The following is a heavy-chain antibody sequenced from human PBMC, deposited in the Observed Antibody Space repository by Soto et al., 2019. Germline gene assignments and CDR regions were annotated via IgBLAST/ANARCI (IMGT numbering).Heavy chain of an antibody. V-gene: IGHV3-11*01. CDR1: GFTFSDYY. Sequence: PGGSLRFSCAASGFTFSDYYMSWIRQAPGKGLEWVSYISTSDSIYYADSVKGRFTISRDNAKNSLYLQMNSLRAEDTAVYYCARVLSVAGTFVLGLYYGMDVWGQGTAVTVSS. CDR3: ARVLSVAGTFVLGLYYGMDV. D-gene: IGHD6-13*01. CDR2: ISTSDSI. J-gene: IGHJ6*02.